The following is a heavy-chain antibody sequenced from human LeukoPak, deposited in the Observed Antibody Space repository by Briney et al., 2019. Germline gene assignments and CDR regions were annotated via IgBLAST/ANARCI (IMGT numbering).Heavy chain of an antibody. CDR3: ARAGNSGGDY. D-gene: IGHD6-19*01. J-gene: IGHJ4*02. CDR1: GFTVSSNY. V-gene: IGHV3-53*01. Sequence: PGGSLRLSCAVSGFTVSSNYMNWVRQAPGKGLEWVSIIYSGGSTYYTDSVKGRFTISRDNSKNTLYLQMNSLRAEDTAVYYCARAGNSGGDYWGQGTLVTVSS. CDR2: IYSGGST.